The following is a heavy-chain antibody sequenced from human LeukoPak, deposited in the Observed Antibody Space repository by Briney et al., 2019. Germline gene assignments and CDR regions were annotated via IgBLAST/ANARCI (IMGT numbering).Heavy chain of an antibody. V-gene: IGHV4-34*01. J-gene: IGHJ6*02. CDR3: ARGVATIVGYYYGMDV. D-gene: IGHD5-12*01. Sequence: SETLSLTCAVYGGSFSGYYWSWIRQPPGKGLEWFGEINHSGSTNYNPSLKSRVTISVDTSKNQFSLKLSSVTAADTAVYYCARGVATIVGYYYGMDVWGQGTTVTVSS. CDR1: GGSFSGYY. CDR2: INHSGST.